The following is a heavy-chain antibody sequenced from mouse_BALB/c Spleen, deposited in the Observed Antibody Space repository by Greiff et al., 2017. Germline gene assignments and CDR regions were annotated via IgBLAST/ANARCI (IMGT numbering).Heavy chain of an antibody. CDR2: INSDGGST. J-gene: IGHJ3*01. Sequence: EVQLQQSGGGLVQPGESLKLSCESNEYEFPSHDMSWVRKTPEKRLELVAAINSDGGSTYYPDTMERRFIISRDNTKKTLYLQMSSLRSEDTALYYCARQGRYDGYLWFAYWGQGTLVTVSA. V-gene: IGHV5-2*01. CDR1: EYEFPSHD. D-gene: IGHD2-3*01. CDR3: ARQGRYDGYLWFAY.